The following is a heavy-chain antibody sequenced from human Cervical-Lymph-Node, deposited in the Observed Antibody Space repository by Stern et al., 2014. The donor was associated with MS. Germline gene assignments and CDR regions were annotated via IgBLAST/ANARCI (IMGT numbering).Heavy chain of an antibody. J-gene: IGHJ3*02. CDR3: ARGIVVVTATLDAFYI. CDR1: GYTFTSYY. CDR2: INPSGGST. Sequence: QVQLVQSGAEVNKPGASAKVSCTASGYTFTSYYMHWVRQAPGPGLEGEGIINPSGGSTSYAQKFQGRVTMTRDTSTSTVYMELSSLRSGDTAVYYCARGIVVVTATLDAFYIWGQGTMFTVSS. V-gene: IGHV1-46*03. D-gene: IGHD2-21*02.